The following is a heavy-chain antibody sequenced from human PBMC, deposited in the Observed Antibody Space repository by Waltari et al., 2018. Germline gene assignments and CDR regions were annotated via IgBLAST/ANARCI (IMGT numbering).Heavy chain of an antibody. V-gene: IGHV3-15*07. Sequence: EVQLVESGGGLVKPGGSLRLSCAASGFTFSNAWMNWVRQAPGKGLEWVGRIKSKTDGWTTDYAAPVKGRFTISRDDSKNTLYLQMNSLKTEDTAVYYCTTDPPYYGSGSYYPRAADYWGQGTLVTVSS. CDR3: TTDPPYYGSGSYYPRAADY. CDR1: GFTFSNAW. D-gene: IGHD3-10*01. CDR2: IKSKTDGWTT. J-gene: IGHJ4*02.